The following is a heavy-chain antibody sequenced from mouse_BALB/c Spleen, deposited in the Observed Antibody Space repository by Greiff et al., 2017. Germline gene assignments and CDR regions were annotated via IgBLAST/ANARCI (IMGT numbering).Heavy chain of an antibody. D-gene: IGHD2-1*01. CDR1: GYTFTDYE. CDR3: TRRGDGIYYAMDY. V-gene: IGHV1-15*01. CDR2: IDPETGGT. J-gene: IGHJ4*01. Sequence: SGAELVRPGASVTLSCKASGYTFTDYEMHWVKQTPVHGLEWIGAIDPETGGTAYNQKFKGKATLTADKSSSTAYMELRSLTSEDSAVYYCTRRGDGIYYAMDYWGQGTSVTVSS.